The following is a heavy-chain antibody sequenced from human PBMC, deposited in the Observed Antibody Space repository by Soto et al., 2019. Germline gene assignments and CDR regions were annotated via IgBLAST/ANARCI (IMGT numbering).Heavy chain of an antibody. CDR2: ISGSGGST. CDR3: AKEAYYYDSSGYYPPVY. V-gene: IGHV3-23*01. D-gene: IGHD3-22*01. Sequence: GGSLRLSCAASGFTFSSYAMSWVRQAPGKGLEWVSAISGSGGSTYYADSVKGRFTISRDNSKNTLYLQMNSLRAEDTAVYYCAKEAYYYDSSGYYPPVYWGQGTLVTVSS. J-gene: IGHJ4*02. CDR1: GFTFSSYA.